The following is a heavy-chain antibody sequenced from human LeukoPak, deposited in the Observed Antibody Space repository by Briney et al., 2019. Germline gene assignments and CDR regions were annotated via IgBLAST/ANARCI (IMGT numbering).Heavy chain of an antibody. V-gene: IGHV1-2*02. CDR1: GYTFTGYY. J-gene: IGHJ6*02. D-gene: IGHD3-22*01. CDR3: AREYSYDSSGYYYHYYYGMDV. Sequence: ASVKVFCKASGYTFTGYYMLWVRGAPGQGLEWMGWINPNSGGTNYAQKFQGKVTMTRDTSISTAYMELSRLRSDDTAVYYCAREYSYDSSGYYYHYYYGMDVWGQGTTVTVSS. CDR2: INPNSGGT.